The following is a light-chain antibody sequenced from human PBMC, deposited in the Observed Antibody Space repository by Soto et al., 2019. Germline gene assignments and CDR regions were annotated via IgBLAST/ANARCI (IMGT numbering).Light chain of an antibody. V-gene: IGKV3-20*01. CDR3: QQCATSPLT. CDR2: GAL. CDR1: QTVSSRF. J-gene: IGKJ4*01. Sequence: EIVLTXXXXXTALSAGGSASLSCRASQTVSSRFLSWYQQKPGQAPRLLIYGALSRATGIPDRFSGSGSGTDFTLTISRLEPEDFAVYYCQQCATSPLTFGGGTKVDIK.